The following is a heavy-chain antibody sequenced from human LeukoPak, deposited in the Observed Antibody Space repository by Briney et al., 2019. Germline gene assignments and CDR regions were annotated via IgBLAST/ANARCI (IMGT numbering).Heavy chain of an antibody. CDR1: GGSISSYY. Sequence: KSSETLSLTCTVSGGSISSYYWSWIRQPPGKGLEWIGEINHSGSTNYNPSLKSRVTISVDTSKNQFSLKLSSVTAADTAVYYCARGSKYYDILTGYGERGDYFDYWGQGTLVTVSS. V-gene: IGHV4-34*01. D-gene: IGHD3-9*01. CDR2: INHSGST. J-gene: IGHJ4*02. CDR3: ARGSKYYDILTGYGERGDYFDY.